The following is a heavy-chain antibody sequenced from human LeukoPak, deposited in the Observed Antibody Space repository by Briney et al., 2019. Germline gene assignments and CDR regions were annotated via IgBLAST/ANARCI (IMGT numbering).Heavy chain of an antibody. CDR2: IYYSGST. Sequence: SETLSLTCTVSGGSISSYYWTWIRQPPGKGLEWIGYIYYSGSTNYNPSLKSRVTISVDTAKNQFSLKLSSVTAADTAVYYCAGGVVTAIRNRGAFDIWGQGTMVTVSP. J-gene: IGHJ3*02. D-gene: IGHD2-21*02. V-gene: IGHV4-59*01. CDR1: GGSISSYY. CDR3: AGGVVTAIRNRGAFDI.